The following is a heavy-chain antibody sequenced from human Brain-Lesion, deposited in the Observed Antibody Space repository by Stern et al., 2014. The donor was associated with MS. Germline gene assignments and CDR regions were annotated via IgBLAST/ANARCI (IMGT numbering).Heavy chain of an antibody. V-gene: IGHV3-7*01. CDR1: GFSFSSYW. Sequence: EVQLVQSGGGLVQPGGSLRLSCAASGFSFSSYWMTWVRQAPGRGPEWVANIKQDGSEKYYVASVKGRFTISRNNAKNSLYLQMHSLRDEDTAVYYCARDCGVGNCAGARGYSYYYGLDVWGQGTTVTVSS. J-gene: IGHJ6*02. D-gene: IGHD2-8*02. CDR3: ARDCGVGNCAGARGYSYYYGLDV. CDR2: IKQDGSEK.